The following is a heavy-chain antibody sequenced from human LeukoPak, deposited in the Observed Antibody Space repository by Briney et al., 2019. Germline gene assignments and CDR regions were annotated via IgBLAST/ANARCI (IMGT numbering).Heavy chain of an antibody. Sequence: PGGSLRLSCAASGFTFSNAWMSWVRQAPGKGLEWVANIKQDGSEKYYVDSVKGRFTISRDDAKNSLFLLINRLKAEDTAVYYCARLAPDFSYFYMDAWGKGTTVTISS. J-gene: IGHJ6*03. CDR2: IKQDGSEK. CDR3: ARLAPDFSYFYMDA. CDR1: GFTFSNAW. V-gene: IGHV3-7*03. D-gene: IGHD2-2*01.